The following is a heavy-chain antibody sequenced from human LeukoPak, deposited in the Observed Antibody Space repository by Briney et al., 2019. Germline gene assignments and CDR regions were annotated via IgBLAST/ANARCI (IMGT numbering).Heavy chain of an antibody. D-gene: IGHD6-13*01. V-gene: IGHV4-39*07. J-gene: IGHJ3*02. CDR3: ARDLYSSRTNDAFVI. CDR2: IYYHGST. CDR1: GGSIRSNNYY. Sequence: SETLSLTHTVSGGSIRSNNYYWGWIRQPPGKGLEWIGSIYYHGSTYYNPSLKSRVTISVDTSKNQFSLKLSSVTAADTAVYYCARDLYSSRTNDAFVIWNQGTMVTVSS.